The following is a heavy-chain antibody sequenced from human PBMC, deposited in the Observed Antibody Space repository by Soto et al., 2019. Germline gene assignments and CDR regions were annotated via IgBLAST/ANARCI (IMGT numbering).Heavy chain of an antibody. Sequence: VQLVQSGAEVKSPGASVKVSCRSSGYSFTTYGFSWVRQAPGRGLEWMGYISGYGGITHYAEKFRGRVIMTTDTSTPAAYLDLRSLRSDETAVYYCATYYTGSGSYYRFDSWGQGTLVTVSS. CDR1: GYSFTTYG. V-gene: IGHV1-18*01. CDR2: ISGYGGIT. CDR3: ATYYTGSGSYYRFDS. D-gene: IGHD3-10*01. J-gene: IGHJ4*02.